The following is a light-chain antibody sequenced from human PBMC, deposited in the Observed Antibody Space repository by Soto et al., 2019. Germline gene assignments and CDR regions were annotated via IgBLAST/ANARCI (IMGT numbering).Light chain of an antibody. Sequence: DIQLTQSPSFLSASVGDRVTITCRASQGISSYLAWYQQRPGKAPKLLIYAASTLQSGVPSRFSGSGSGTAVNLTISSLQPEDFATYYCQQLISYPYTFGQGTKLEIK. CDR3: QQLISYPYT. V-gene: IGKV1-9*01. CDR1: QGISSY. J-gene: IGKJ2*01. CDR2: AAS.